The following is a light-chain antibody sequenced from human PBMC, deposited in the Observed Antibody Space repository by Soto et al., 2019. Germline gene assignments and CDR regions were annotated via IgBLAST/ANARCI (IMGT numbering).Light chain of an antibody. Sequence: DIQMTQSPSSLSASIGDRVTITCRASQTVNTYLHWYQQKPGKAPKLLIYAASNLQSGVPSRFSGSGSVTNFTLSLNSLQPEDFATYYCQQGYSNPWTFGQGTKVDIK. J-gene: IGKJ1*01. CDR2: AAS. CDR3: QQGYSNPWT. V-gene: IGKV1-39*01. CDR1: QTVNTY.